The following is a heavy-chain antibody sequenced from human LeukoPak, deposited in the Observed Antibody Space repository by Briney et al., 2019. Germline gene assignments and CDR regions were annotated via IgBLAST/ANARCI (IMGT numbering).Heavy chain of an antibody. CDR1: GFTFSSYG. D-gene: IGHD1-14*01. Sequence: PGGSLRLSCAASGFTFSSYGMHWVRQAPGKGLERVAVIWYDGSNKYYADSVKGRFTISRDNSKNTLYLQMNSLRAEDTAVYYCARGPLDYYYYYYMDVWGKGTTVTVSS. CDR3: ARGPLDYYYYYYMDV. V-gene: IGHV3-33*01. CDR2: IWYDGSNK. J-gene: IGHJ6*03.